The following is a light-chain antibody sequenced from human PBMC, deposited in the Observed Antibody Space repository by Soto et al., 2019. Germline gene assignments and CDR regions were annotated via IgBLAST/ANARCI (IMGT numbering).Light chain of an antibody. CDR1: QSISTW. CDR3: QQYNTYPLT. V-gene: IGKV1-5*03. J-gene: IGKJ4*01. CDR2: KAS. Sequence: DIQMTQSPSTLSASVGDRVTITCRASQSISTWLAWYQQKPGKAPKLLIYKASNLEDGVPSRFSGSGSGTEFTITISSLQPDDFATYYCQQYNTYPLTFGEGTTVEIK.